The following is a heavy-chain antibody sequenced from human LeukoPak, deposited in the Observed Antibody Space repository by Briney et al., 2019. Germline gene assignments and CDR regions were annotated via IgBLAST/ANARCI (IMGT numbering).Heavy chain of an antibody. V-gene: IGHV5-51*01. CDR2: IYPDDSET. J-gene: IGHJ5*02. CDR1: GYSFTTYW. CDR3: ARRGSGWQKTHNWFDP. Sequence: GESLKISCKGSGYSFTTYWIAWMRQMPGKGLEWMGIIYPDDSETRYSPSFQGQVTISADKSISTAYLQWSSLKASDTAMYYCARRGSGWQKTHNWFDPWGQGTLVTVSS. D-gene: IGHD6-19*01.